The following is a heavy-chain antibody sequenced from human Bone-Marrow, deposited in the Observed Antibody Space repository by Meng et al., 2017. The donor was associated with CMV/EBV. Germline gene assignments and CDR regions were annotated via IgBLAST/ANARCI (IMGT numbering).Heavy chain of an antibody. V-gene: IGHV3-30*19. CDR3: ARAKVAAGSFDY. J-gene: IGHJ4*02. CDR2: ISYDGSNK. CDR1: GFTFSIYG. D-gene: IGHD6-13*01. Sequence: GESLKISCAASGFTFSIYGMHWVRQAPGKGLEWVAVISYDGSNKYYADSVKGRFTISRDNSKNTLYLQMNSLRAEDTAVYYCARAKVAAGSFDYWGQGTLVTVSS.